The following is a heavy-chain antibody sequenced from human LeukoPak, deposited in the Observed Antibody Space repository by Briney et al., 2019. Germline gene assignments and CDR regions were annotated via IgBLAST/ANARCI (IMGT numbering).Heavy chain of an antibody. CDR2: IYHSGNT. D-gene: IGHD6-6*01. Sequence: SETLSLTCAVSGYSISSGYYWGWIRQPPGKGLEWIGSIYHSGNTNYNPSLKSRVTISVDTSKNQFSLKVSSVTAADAALYYCARWYSSSGYLDYWGQGTLVTVSS. J-gene: IGHJ4*02. CDR3: ARWYSSSGYLDY. V-gene: IGHV4-38-2*01. CDR1: GYSISSGYY.